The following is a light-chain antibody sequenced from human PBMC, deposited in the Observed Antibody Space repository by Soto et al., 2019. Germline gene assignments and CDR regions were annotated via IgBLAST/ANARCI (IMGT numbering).Light chain of an antibody. CDR3: QQVNTFPYT. Sequence: DIQMTQSPSSVAASVGDRVTITCRASQDVNIWLAWYQQRPGKAPKLLIFGASNLHSGAPSRFSGSGIGSDFTLNISGLEPEDFATYYCQQVNTFPYTFGQGTTVEIK. CDR2: GAS. J-gene: IGKJ2*01. V-gene: IGKV1-12*01. CDR1: QDVNIW.